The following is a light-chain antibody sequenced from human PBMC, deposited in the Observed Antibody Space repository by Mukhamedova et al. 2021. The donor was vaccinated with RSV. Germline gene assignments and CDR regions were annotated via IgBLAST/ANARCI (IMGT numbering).Light chain of an antibody. CDR3: QHHTYRPPYT. J-gene: IGKJ2*01. CDR2: GAS. V-gene: IGKV3-15*01. Sequence: LAWNQQKRGQAPRLLIYGASARTTGIPARFTGSGFGTEFTLTISSMQSEDFAVYYCQHHTYRPPYTFGQWTKVVI.